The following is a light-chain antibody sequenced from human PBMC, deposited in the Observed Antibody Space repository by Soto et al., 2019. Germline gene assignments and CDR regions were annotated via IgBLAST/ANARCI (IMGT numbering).Light chain of an antibody. V-gene: IGKV1-9*01. CDR2: AAS. CDR3: QQLNSYPLP. CDR1: QGISSY. Sequence: DIQLTQSPSFLSASVGDRVTITCRASQGISSYLAWYQQKPGKAPKLLIYAASTLQSGVPSRFSGSGSGTEFTLTISSLQPEDFATYHCQQLNSYPLPFGPGTKVDI. J-gene: IGKJ3*01.